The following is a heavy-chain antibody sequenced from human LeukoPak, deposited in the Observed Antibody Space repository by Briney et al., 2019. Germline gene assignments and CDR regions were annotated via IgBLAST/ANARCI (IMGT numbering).Heavy chain of an antibody. CDR3: VTEAVAGTFDY. CDR2: IYHSGSS. J-gene: IGHJ4*02. CDR1: GGSISSSNW. Sequence: PSGTLSLTCAVSGGSISSSNWWSWIRQPPGKGLEWIGEIYHSGSSNYNPSLKSRVIMSVDTSKNQFSLKLSSVTAADTAVYYCVTEAVAGTFDYWGQGTLVTVSS. V-gene: IGHV4-4*02. D-gene: IGHD6-19*01.